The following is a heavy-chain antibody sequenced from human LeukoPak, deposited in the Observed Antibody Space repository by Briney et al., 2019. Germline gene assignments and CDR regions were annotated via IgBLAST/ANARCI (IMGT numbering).Heavy chain of an antibody. J-gene: IGHJ4*02. D-gene: IGHD6-25*01. CDR1: GFTFSNNA. Sequence: PGGSLRLSCAASGFTFSNNAMNWVRQAPGKGLEWVSSISGSGGYTYYADSVKGRFTISRDNSRNTLYLQMNSLRAEDTAVYYCAKVRAKGHYSSGWPPYYFDYWGQGTLVTVSS. CDR3: AKVRAKGHYSSGWPPYYFDY. CDR2: ISGSGGYT. V-gene: IGHV3-23*01.